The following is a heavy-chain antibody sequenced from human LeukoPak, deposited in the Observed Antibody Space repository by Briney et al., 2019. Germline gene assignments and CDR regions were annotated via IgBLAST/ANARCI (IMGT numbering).Heavy chain of an antibody. CDR3: VSFYETY. J-gene: IGHJ4*02. Sequence: GGSLRLSCAASGNYWMHWVRQAPGKGLVWVSHINSDGSWTSYADSVKGRFTISKDNAKNTVYLQMNNLRAEDTAVYYCVSFYETYWGRGALVTVSS. V-gene: IGHV3-74*01. CDR2: INSDGSWT. CDR1: GNYW. D-gene: IGHD2-2*01.